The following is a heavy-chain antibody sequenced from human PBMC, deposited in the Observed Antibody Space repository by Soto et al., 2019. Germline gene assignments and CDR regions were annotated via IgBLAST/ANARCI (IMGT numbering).Heavy chain of an antibody. J-gene: IGHJ3*02. CDR2: ISYDGSNK. V-gene: IGHV3-30-3*01. CDR3: ARDSGIAAAGTRGAFDI. CDR1: GFTFSSYA. Sequence: QVQLVESGGGVVQPGRSLRLSCAASGFTFSSYAMHWVRQAPGKGLEWVAVISYDGSNKYYADSVKGRFTISRDNSKNTLYLQMNSLRAEDTAVYYCARDSGIAAAGTRGAFDIWGQGTMVTVSS. D-gene: IGHD6-13*01.